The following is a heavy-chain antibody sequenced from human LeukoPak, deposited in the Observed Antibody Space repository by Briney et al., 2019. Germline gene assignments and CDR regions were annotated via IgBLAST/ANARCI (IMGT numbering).Heavy chain of an antibody. CDR1: GDTFSSYA. D-gene: IGHD6-19*01. CDR3: ARGPEQWLCDY. J-gene: IGHJ4*02. CDR2: IIPIFGTA. Sequence: GASVKVSCKASGDTFSSYAISWVRQAPGQGLEWMGGIIPIFGTANYAQKFQGRVTITTDESTSTAYMELSSLRSEDTAVYYCARGPEQWLCDYWGQGTLVTVSS. V-gene: IGHV1-69*05.